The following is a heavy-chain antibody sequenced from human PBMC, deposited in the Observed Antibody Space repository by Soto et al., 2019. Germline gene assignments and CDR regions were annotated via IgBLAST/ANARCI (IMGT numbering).Heavy chain of an antibody. D-gene: IGHD1-26*01. CDR1: GGTFSSYS. J-gene: IGHJ4*02. CDR2: IIPIFGTA. Sequence: QVQLVQSGAEVKKPGSSVKVSCKASGGTFSSYSINWVRQAPGQGLEWMGEIIPIFGTANYAQKFQGRVTITADESISTAYMELSSLRSEDTAVYYCARDGGRHSGGIDYWGQGTLVTVSS. V-gene: IGHV1-69*01. CDR3: ARDGGRHSGGIDY.